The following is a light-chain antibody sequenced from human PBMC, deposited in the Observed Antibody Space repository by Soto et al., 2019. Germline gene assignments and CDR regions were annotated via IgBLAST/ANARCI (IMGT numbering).Light chain of an antibody. CDR3: QEYVSSPT. J-gene: IGKJ1*01. CDR2: GAS. Sequence: EIVLTQSPGTLSLSPGERATLSCRASQSVSSSYLAWNQQKPGQAPRLLIYGASSRATGIPDRFSGSGSGTDFSLTISRLEPEDFAVYYCQEYVSSPTFGQGTKVDIK. CDR1: QSVSSSY. V-gene: IGKV3-20*01.